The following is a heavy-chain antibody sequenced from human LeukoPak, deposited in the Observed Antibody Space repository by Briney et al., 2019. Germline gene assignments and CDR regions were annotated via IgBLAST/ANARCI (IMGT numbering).Heavy chain of an antibody. CDR1: GHTFTSYD. J-gene: IGHJ5*02. V-gene: IGHV1-8*02. CDR3: AREDYYDRGSFDP. Sequence: EASVKVSCTASGHTFTSYDINWVRQATGQGLEWMGWMNPNSGNTAYAQRFQGRVTMTRNTSISTAYMELSSLRSEDTAGYYCAREDYYDRGSFDPWGQGTLVTVSS. D-gene: IGHD3-22*01. CDR2: MNPNSGNT.